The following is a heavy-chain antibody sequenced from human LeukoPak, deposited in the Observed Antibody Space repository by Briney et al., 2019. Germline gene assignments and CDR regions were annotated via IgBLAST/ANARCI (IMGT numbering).Heavy chain of an antibody. V-gene: IGHV1-2*02. CDR2: VSPASGGT. CDR3: AGQKDPRPIDY. J-gene: IGHJ4*02. CDR1: GYTFIAYY. Sequence: ASVKVSCKASGYTFIAYYMHWVRQAPGQGLEWMGWVSPASGGTNYAQKFQGRVTMTRDTSIATAYMELNELTSDDTAVYYCAGQKDPRPIDYWGQGTPVTVSS.